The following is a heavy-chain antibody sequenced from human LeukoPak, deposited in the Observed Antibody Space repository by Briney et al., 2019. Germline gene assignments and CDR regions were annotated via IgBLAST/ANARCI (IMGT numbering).Heavy chain of an antibody. Sequence: ASVKVSCKASGGTVSSYTISWVRQAPGQGLEWMGWLNPNSGNTGYAQKFQGRVTITRNTSISTAYMELSSLRSEDPAVYYCARATYYYGSGSYGDWFDPWGQGTLVTVSS. CDR1: GGTVSSYT. J-gene: IGHJ5*02. D-gene: IGHD3-10*01. V-gene: IGHV1-8*03. CDR2: LNPNSGNT. CDR3: ARATYYYGSGSYGDWFDP.